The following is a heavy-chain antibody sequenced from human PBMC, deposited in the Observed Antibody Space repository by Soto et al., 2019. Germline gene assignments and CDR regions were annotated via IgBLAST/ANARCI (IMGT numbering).Heavy chain of an antibody. D-gene: IGHD2-15*01. V-gene: IGHV4-59*01. CDR1: GSSISSYH. Sequence: SDTLSLTCAVPGSSISSYHWRWIRQSPGKGLEWIGYLYDSGSTKYNPSLKSRVNISVDTSQKQISLKLSSVTAADTAVYYCAREHCRGGSCYGMDVWGQGTTVT. J-gene: IGHJ6*02. CDR3: AREHCRGGSCYGMDV. CDR2: LYDSGST.